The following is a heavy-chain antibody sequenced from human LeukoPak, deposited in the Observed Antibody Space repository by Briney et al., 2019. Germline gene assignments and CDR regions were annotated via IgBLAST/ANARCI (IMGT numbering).Heavy chain of an antibody. D-gene: IGHD1-26*01. Sequence: SETLSLTCTVSGGSISNYYWSWIRQPPGKGLEWIGFVYYSGSTNYNPSLKSRVTISVDTSKNQFSLTLSSVTAADTALYYCARGGTTYFDYWGQGTLVTVSS. CDR3: ARGGTTYFDY. V-gene: IGHV4-59*01. J-gene: IGHJ4*02. CDR2: VYYSGST. CDR1: GGSISNYY.